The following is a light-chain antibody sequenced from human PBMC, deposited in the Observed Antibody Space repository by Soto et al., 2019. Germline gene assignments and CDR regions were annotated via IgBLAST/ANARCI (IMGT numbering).Light chain of an antibody. Sequence: QSALTQPASVSGSPGQSITISCTGTSSDVGGYNYVSWYQQHPGKAPKLMISDVSDRPSGVSSRFSGSTSGNTASLTISGLQAEDEADYYCSSYTSRSTLVFGGGTKLTVL. CDR1: SSDVGGYNY. CDR3: SSYTSRSTLV. V-gene: IGLV2-14*01. CDR2: DVS. J-gene: IGLJ2*01.